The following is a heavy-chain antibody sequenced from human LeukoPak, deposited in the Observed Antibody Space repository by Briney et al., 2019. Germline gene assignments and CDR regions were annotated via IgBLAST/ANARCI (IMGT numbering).Heavy chain of an antibody. V-gene: IGHV4-4*02. Sequence: SGTLSLTCAVSGGSISSSNWWSWVRQPPGKGLEWIGEIYHSGSTNYNPSLKSRVTISVDTSKNQFSLKLSSVTAADTAVYYCARPNDYGDYFWFDPWGQGTLVTVSS. J-gene: IGHJ5*02. CDR3: ARPNDYGDYFWFDP. CDR2: IYHSGST. D-gene: IGHD4-17*01. CDR1: GGSISSSNW.